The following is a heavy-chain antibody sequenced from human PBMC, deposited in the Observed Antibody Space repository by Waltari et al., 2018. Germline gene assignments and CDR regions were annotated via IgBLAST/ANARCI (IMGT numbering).Heavy chain of an antibody. J-gene: IGHJ5*02. CDR1: GGSFSGYH. CDR2: INHPGVT. Sequence: QVQLKEWGAGTLKPSETLSLTCAVYGGSFSGYHWTWIRKSQGKGRDWLGEINHPGVTNYKLSLKGRITILKDTSKNQFSLRLSSVTAADSAVYYCARGGVPDAYGDGSDYRNWFDPWGQGILVTVSS. D-gene: IGHD4-17*01. CDR3: ARGGVPDAYGDGSDYRNWFDP. V-gene: IGHV4-34*01.